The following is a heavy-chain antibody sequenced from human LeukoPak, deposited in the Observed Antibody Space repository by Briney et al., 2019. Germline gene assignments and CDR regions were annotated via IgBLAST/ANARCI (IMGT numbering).Heavy chain of an antibody. CDR1: GFTFTTYT. V-gene: IGHV3-21*01. CDR2: ITTSSGYV. Sequence: GRSLRLSCAASGFTFTTYTMNWVRQAPGKGLEWVSAITTSSGYVYQADSLRGRFTISRDNAKNSLYLQMNSLRVEDTAVYYCARGNAGGNDAFDIWGQGTMVTVSS. CDR3: ARGNAGGNDAFDI. D-gene: IGHD4-23*01. J-gene: IGHJ3*02.